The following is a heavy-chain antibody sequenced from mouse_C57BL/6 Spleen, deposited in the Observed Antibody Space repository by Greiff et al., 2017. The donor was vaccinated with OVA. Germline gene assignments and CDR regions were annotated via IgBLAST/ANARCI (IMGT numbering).Heavy chain of an antibody. J-gene: IGHJ1*03. CDR1: GFSLTSYG. Sequence: QVQLKESGPGLVQPSQSLSITCTVSGFSLTSYGVHWVRQSPGKGLEWLGVIWSGGSTDYNAAFISRLSLSKDNSKSQVLFKMNGLQADDTAIYICATWRYDGYYIGYFDVWGTGTTVTVSS. D-gene: IGHD2-3*01. V-gene: IGHV2-2*01. CDR2: IWSGGST. CDR3: ATWRYDGYYIGYFDV.